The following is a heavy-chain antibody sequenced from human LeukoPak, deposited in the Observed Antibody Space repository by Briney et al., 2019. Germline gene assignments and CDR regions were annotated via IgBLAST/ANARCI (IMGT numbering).Heavy chain of an antibody. J-gene: IGHJ4*02. CDR1: GFTFSSYW. V-gene: IGHV3-74*01. D-gene: IGHD2-21*01. CDR2: IDTDGTTS. CDR3: ASSTRSDLAYCGGNCFEFGY. Sequence: GGSLRLSCAASGFTFSSYWMRWVRQVPGKGLVWVSRIDTDGTTSTYADSVKGRFTISRDNAKNSMYVQMSGLRAEDTAVYYFASSTRSDLAYCGGNCFEFGYWGQGPLVTVSS.